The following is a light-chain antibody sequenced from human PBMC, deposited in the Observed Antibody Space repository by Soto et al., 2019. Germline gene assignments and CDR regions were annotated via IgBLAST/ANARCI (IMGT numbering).Light chain of an antibody. Sequence: EIVLTQSPGTLSLSPGERATLSCRASQSVSSSYLAWYQQKPGQAPRLLIYAASSRATGIPDRFSGTGSGTDFTLTISSLQPEDFATYYCQQANSLPITFGQGTRLEIK. CDR3: QQANSLPIT. V-gene: IGKV3-20*01. CDR1: QSVSSSY. J-gene: IGKJ5*01. CDR2: AAS.